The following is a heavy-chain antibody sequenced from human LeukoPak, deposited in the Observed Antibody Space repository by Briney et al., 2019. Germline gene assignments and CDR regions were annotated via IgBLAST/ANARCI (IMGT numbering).Heavy chain of an antibody. CDR1: GYTFTSYA. D-gene: IGHD3-22*01. J-gene: IGHJ5*02. CDR2: INAGNGNT. CDR3: ARAPPLYYYDSSGYSWFDP. V-gene: IGHV1-3*01. Sequence: GASVKVSCKASGYTFTSYAMHWVRQAPGQRLEWMGWINAGNGNTKYSQKFQGRVTITRDTSAGTAYMELSSLRSEDTAVYYCARAPPLYYYDSSGYSWFDPWGQGTLVTVSS.